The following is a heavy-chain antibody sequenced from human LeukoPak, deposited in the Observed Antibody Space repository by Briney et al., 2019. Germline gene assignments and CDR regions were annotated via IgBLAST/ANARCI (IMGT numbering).Heavy chain of an antibody. D-gene: IGHD3-22*01. J-gene: IGHJ4*02. CDR2: INPSGGST. CDR1: GYTFTSYY. Sequence: ASVKVSCKASGYTFTSYYMHWVRQAPGQGLEWMGIINPSGGSTSYAQKFQGRVTMTRDTSTSTAYMELSSLRSEDTAVYYCARDEGYYDSSGYSTYWGQGTLVTVSS. V-gene: IGHV1-46*01. CDR3: ARDEGYYDSSGYSTY.